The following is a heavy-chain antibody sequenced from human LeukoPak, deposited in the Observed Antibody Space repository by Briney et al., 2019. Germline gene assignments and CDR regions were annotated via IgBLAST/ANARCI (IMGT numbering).Heavy chain of an antibody. CDR3: ARADSSGYYLPFDY. Sequence: SETLSLTCAVYGGSFSGYYWSWIRQPPGKGLEWIGYIYYSGSTNYNPSLKSRVTISVDTSKNQFSLKLSSVTAADTAVYYCARADSSGYYLPFDYWGQGTLVTVSS. CDR2: IYYSGST. D-gene: IGHD3-22*01. V-gene: IGHV4-59*01. CDR1: GGSFSGYY. J-gene: IGHJ4*02.